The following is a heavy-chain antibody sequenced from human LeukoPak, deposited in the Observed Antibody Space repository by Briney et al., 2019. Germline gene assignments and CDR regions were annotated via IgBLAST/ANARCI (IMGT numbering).Heavy chain of an antibody. D-gene: IGHD5-24*01. J-gene: IGHJ4*02. Sequence: ASVKVSCKASGYTFTSYYMHWVRQAPGQGLEWMGIIDPSGGSTSYAQKFQGRVTMTRDTSTSTVYMELSSLRSEDTAVYYCARVGGVVATIRATYFDYWGQGTLVTVSS. V-gene: IGHV1-46*01. CDR3: ARVGGVVATIRATYFDY. CDR1: GYTFTSYY. CDR2: IDPSGGST.